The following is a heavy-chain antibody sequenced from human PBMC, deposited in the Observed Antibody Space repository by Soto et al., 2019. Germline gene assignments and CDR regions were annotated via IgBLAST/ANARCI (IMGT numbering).Heavy chain of an antibody. CDR2: IYYSGST. J-gene: IGHJ4*02. CDR1: GGSITSYY. D-gene: IGHD6-19*01. CDR3: ASYSGGWYDVSY. V-gene: IGHV4-59*01. Sequence: SETLSLTCTVSGGSITSYYWNWIRQPPGKGLEWIGYIYYSGSTNYNPSLKSRVTISVDTSKNQFSLKLSSVTAADTAVYYCASYSGGWYDVSYRGQGTLVTVSS.